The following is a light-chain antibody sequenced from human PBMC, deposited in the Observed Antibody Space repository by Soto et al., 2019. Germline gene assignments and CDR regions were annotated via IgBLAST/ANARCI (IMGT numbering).Light chain of an antibody. CDR1: TSDVGGYNY. V-gene: IGLV2-14*03. J-gene: IGLJ1*01. Sequence: QSALTQPASVSGSPGQSITISCTGTTSDVGGYNYVSWYQQHTGKAPKLMIYDVSNLPSGVSNRFSGSKSGNTASLTISGLQAEDEADYYCSSYTSSSTYVFGTGTKLTVL. CDR3: SSYTSSSTYV. CDR2: DVS.